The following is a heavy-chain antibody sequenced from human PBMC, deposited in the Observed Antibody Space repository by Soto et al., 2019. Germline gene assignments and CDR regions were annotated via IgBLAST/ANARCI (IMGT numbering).Heavy chain of an antibody. V-gene: IGHV1-69*02. CDR1: GGTFSSYT. CDR2: IIPILGIA. CDR3: ARLRIVDTAMVVGVGIPFGMDV. J-gene: IGHJ6*02. Sequence: QVQLVQSGAEVKKPGSSVKVSCKASGGTFSSYTISWVRQAPGQGLEWMGRIIPILGIANYAQKLQGRVTITADKSTSTAYMELSSLRAEDTAVYYWARLRIVDTAMVVGVGIPFGMDVWGQGTTVTVSS. D-gene: IGHD5-18*01.